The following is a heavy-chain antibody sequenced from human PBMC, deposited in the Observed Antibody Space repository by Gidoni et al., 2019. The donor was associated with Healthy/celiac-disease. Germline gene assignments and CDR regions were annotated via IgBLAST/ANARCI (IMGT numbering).Heavy chain of an antibody. D-gene: IGHD3-22*01. J-gene: IGHJ5*02. Sequence: QLQLQESGPGLVKPSETLSLTCTVSGGPISSSSYYWGWIRQPPGKGLEWIGSIYYSGSTYYNPSLKSRVTISVDTSKNQFSLKLSSVTAADTAVYYCARAAHYYDSSGPSGWFDPWGQGTLVTVSS. CDR1: GGPISSSSYY. CDR3: ARAAHYYDSSGPSGWFDP. CDR2: IYYSGST. V-gene: IGHV4-39*07.